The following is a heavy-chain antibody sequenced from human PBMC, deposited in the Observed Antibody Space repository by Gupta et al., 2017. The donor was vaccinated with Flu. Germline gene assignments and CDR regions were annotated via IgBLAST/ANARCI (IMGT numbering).Heavy chain of an antibody. V-gene: IGHV4-39*01. Sequence: QLQLQESGPGLVKPSETLSLTCSVSGDLISLTNYYWAWVRQPPGKGLEWIGSISHSGSTYYTPSLESRVTISVDTSKNQFSLRLSSVTAADTAVYFCARPDATYSYYWFMDVWGKGTTVTVYS. J-gene: IGHJ6*03. CDR1: GDLISLTNYY. CDR2: ISHSGST. CDR3: ARPDATYSYYWFMDV.